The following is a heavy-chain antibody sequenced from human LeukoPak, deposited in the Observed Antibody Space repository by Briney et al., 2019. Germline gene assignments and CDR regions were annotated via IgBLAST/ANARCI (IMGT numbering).Heavy chain of an antibody. J-gene: IGHJ4*01. CDR3: ARVQDFETRGYYLGY. D-gene: IGHD3-22*01. V-gene: IGHV4-34*01. Sequence: PSETLSLTCAVYGGSFSDYYWNWIRQPPGKGLEWIGEINHSGSTNYNPSLKSRVTMSVDTFKNQFSLTLSSVTAADTAAYYCARVQDFETRGYYLGYWGHGTLVPVSS. CDR1: GGSFSDYY. CDR2: INHSGST.